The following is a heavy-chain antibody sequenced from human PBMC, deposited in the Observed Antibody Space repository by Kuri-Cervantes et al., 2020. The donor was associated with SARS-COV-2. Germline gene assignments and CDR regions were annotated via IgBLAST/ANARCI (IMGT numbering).Heavy chain of an antibody. V-gene: IGHV1-69*05. D-gene: IGHD2-15*01. CDR2: IIPIFGTA. J-gene: IGHJ6*03. Sequence: SVKVSCKASGDTFSSYAISWVRQAPGQGLEWMGGIIPIFGTANYAQKFQGSVTITTDESTSTAYMEQSSLRSQDTAVYYCAREEVVVATTHYYYYYYMDVWGKGTTVTVSS. CDR3: AREEVVVATTHYYYYYYMDV. CDR1: GDTFSSYA.